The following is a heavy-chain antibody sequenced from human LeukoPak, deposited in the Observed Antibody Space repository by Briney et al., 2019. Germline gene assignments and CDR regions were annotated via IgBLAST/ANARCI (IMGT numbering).Heavy chain of an antibody. CDR3: ARVGYYDFWSGRLDYFDY. D-gene: IGHD3-3*01. V-gene: IGHV1-2*02. CDR1: GYTFTGYY. J-gene: IGHJ4*02. Sequence: GASVKVSCKASGYTFTGYYMHWVRQAPGQGLEWMGWINPNSGGTNYAQKFQGRVTMTRDTSISTAYMELSRLRSDDTAVYYCARVGYYDFWSGRLDYFDYWGQGTLVTVSS. CDR2: INPNSGGT.